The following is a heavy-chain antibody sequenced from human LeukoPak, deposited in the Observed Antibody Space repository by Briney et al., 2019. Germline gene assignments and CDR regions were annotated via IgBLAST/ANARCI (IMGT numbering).Heavy chain of an antibody. J-gene: IGHJ3*01. CDR3: AKDIQLST. Sequence: GGSLRLSCAASGFTFSLAPMTWVRQAPGKGLEWVSLIGGRGESTYYADSVKGRFTISRDNSKNTLSLQMNSLRVEDTAIYFCAKDIQLSTWGLGTMVTVSS. CDR2: IGGRGEST. CDR1: GFTFSLAP. V-gene: IGHV3-23*01. D-gene: IGHD5-24*01.